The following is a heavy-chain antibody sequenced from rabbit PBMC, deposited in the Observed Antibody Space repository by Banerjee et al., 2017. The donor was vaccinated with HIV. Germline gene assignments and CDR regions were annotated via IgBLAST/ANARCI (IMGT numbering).Heavy chain of an antibody. Sequence: EESGGGLVKPEGSLTLTCKASGSDFSSNAMCWVRQAPGKGLELIACIYSSNGDKWYASWVNGRFTISRSTSLNTVDLKMTSLTAADTASYFCARDLAGVIGWNFNLWGPGTLVTVS. CDR1: GSDFSSNA. CDR2: IYSSNGDK. V-gene: IGHV1S47*01. CDR3: ARDLAGVIGWNFNL. J-gene: IGHJ4*01. D-gene: IGHD4-1*01.